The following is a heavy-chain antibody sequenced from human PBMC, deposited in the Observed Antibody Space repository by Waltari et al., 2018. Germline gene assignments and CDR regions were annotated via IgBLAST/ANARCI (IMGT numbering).Heavy chain of an antibody. J-gene: IGHJ4*02. CDR3: AKDRSWSGELMDS. V-gene: IGHV3-30*18. Sequence: QVQLVESGGGVVQPGRSLRVSCVASGFIFSCYGMHWVRQAPGKGLEWVALILYDGSNIFYEDSVKGRFTISRDNSKNTLYLEMRGLRAEDTAVYYCAKDRSWSGELMDSWGQGTLVTVSS. D-gene: IGHD3-10*01. CDR2: ILYDGSNI. CDR1: GFIFSCYG.